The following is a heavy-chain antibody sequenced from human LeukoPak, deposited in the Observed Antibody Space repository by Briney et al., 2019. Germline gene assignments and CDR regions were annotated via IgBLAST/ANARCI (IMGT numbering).Heavy chain of an antibody. D-gene: IGHD6-6*01. Sequence: RGESLHISCQGSGYTFTSYWIGWVRQLPGKGLEWMGVIWPGDSETRYSPSFQGQVTISADKSISTAYLQWNSLKASDTAMYYCATTSRHFDHWGQGTLVTVSS. CDR1: GYTFTSYW. V-gene: IGHV5-51*01. J-gene: IGHJ4*02. CDR3: ATTSRHFDH. CDR2: IWPGDSET.